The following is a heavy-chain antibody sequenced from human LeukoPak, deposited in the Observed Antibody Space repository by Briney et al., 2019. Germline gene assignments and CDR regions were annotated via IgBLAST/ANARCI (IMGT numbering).Heavy chain of an antibody. CDR2: IRNEANSYAT. V-gene: IGHV3-73*01. CDR3: TRVVATPFDY. D-gene: IGHD5-12*01. Sequence: PGGSLKLSCAASGFTFSDSALHWVRQASGKGLQWVGRIRNEANSYATAYAASVKGRFTISRDDSKNTAYLQMNSLKTEDTAVYYCTRVVATPFDYWGQGTLVTVSS. J-gene: IGHJ4*02. CDR1: GFTFSDSA.